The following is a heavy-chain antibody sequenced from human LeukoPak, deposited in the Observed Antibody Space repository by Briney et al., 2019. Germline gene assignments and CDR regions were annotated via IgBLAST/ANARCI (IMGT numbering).Heavy chain of an antibody. Sequence: ASVKVSCKASGYTFTDFYIHWVRQAPGQGLEWMGWINPRSGGTNYAQKFQGRVTMTRDTSISTAYMELNSLRSEDTAVYYCARDNYIGYSSGRYSGYWGQGAPVTVSS. D-gene: IGHD6-19*01. CDR2: INPRSGGT. V-gene: IGHV1-2*02. J-gene: IGHJ4*02. CDR1: GYTFTDFY. CDR3: ARDNYIGYSSGRYSGY.